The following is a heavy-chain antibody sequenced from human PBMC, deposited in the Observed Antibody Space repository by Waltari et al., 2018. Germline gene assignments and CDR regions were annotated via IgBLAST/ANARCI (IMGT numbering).Heavy chain of an antibody. CDR3: ARGDGYNWGGDHTDY. D-gene: IGHD5-12*01. CDR2: INPNSGGT. CDR1: GYTFTGYY. Sequence: QVQLVQSGAEVKKHGASVKVSCQASGYTFTGYYLQRVRPAPGQGLEWMGWINPNSGGTNYAQKFQGWVTMTRDTSISTAYMELSRLRSDDTAVYYCARGDGYNWGGDHTDYWGQGTLVTVSS. V-gene: IGHV1-2*04. J-gene: IGHJ4*02.